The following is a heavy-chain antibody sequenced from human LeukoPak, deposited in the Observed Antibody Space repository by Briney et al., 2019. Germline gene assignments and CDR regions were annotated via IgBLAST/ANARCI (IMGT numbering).Heavy chain of an antibody. CDR2: RYDTGGT. D-gene: IGHD1-26*01. V-gene: IGHV4-59*01. CDR3: ARDSGSYSFQS. Sequence: SETLSLTCTVSGGSISSNYWSWIRQPLGKGLEWIGCRYDTGGTNYNPSLQSRVTISVDTSKNQFSLKLTSVTAADTAVYYCARDSGSYSFQSWGQGTLVTVFS. J-gene: IGHJ4*02. CDR1: GGSISSNY.